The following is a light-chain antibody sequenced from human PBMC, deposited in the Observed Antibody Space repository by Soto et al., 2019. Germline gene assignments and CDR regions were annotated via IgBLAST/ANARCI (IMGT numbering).Light chain of an antibody. Sequence: ASVGDSVTITCRASQGITSYLAWYQQKPGKAPNLLIYGASTLQSGVPSRFSGSGSGTDFTLTISSLQAEDFATYYCQQTRSYPSTFGGGTKVEIK. CDR1: QGITSY. CDR2: GAS. J-gene: IGKJ4*01. CDR3: QQTRSYPST. V-gene: IGKV1-9*01.